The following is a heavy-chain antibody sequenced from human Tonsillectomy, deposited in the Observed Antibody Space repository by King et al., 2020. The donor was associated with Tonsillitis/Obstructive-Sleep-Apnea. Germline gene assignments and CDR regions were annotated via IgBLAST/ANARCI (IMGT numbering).Heavy chain of an antibody. J-gene: IGHJ5*02. D-gene: IGHD6-13*01. CDR2: IYYSGST. Sequence: VQLQESGPGLVKPSETLSLTCTVSGGSISNYYWSWIRQPPGKGLEWIGYIYYSGSTNYNPSLKSRVTISVDTSKNQFSLKLSSVTAADTAVYYCARGPGAAGLIYDWFDPWGQGTLVTVSS. CDR1: GGSISNYY. CDR3: ARGPGAAGLIYDWFDP. V-gene: IGHV4-59*01.